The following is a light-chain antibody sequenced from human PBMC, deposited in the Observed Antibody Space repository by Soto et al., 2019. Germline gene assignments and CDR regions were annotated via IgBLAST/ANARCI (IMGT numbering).Light chain of an antibody. CDR1: PSVSSN. V-gene: IGKV3-15*01. CDR2: GAS. Sequence: EIVMTQSPATLSVSPGERATLSCRASPSVSSNLAWYQQKHGQAPRLLIYGASTRATGIPARFSGSGSGTEFTLTISSLQSEDFAVYYCQQYNNWPPRYTFGQGTKLEIK. J-gene: IGKJ2*01. CDR3: QQYNNWPPRYT.